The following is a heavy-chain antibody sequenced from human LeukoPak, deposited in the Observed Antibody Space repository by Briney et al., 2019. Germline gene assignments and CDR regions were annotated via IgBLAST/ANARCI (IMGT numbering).Heavy chain of an antibody. CDR3: AREKWNGGSCPAQFDP. V-gene: IGHV4-34*01. J-gene: IGHJ5*02. CDR1: GGSFSGYY. D-gene: IGHD2-15*01. CDR2: INHSGST. Sequence: SETLSLTCAVYGGSFSGYYWSWIRQPPGKGLEWIGEINHSGSTNYNPPLKSRVTISVDTSKNQFSLKLSSVTAADTAGSYCAREKWNGGSCPAQFDPWGQGTLVTVSS.